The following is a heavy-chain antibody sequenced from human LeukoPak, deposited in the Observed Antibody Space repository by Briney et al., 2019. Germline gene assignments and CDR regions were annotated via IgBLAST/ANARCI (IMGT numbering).Heavy chain of an antibody. V-gene: IGHV4-61*02. CDR1: GGSISSGSYY. CDR2: IYTSGST. CDR3: ARGTAMVSDYFDY. Sequence: SQTLSLTCTVSGGSISSGSYYWSWIRQPAGKGLEWIGRIYTSGSTNYNPSLKSRVTISVDTSKNQFSLKLSSVTAADPAVYYCARGTAMVSDYFDYWGQGTLVTVSS. J-gene: IGHJ4*02. D-gene: IGHD5-18*01.